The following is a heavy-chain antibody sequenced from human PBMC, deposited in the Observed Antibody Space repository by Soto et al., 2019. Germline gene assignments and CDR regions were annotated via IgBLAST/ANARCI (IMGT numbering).Heavy chain of an antibody. V-gene: IGHV1-69*13. J-gene: IGHJ6*02. CDR1: GGTFSSYA. Sequence: SVKVSCKASGGTFSSYAISWVRQAPGQGLEWMGGIIPIFGTANYAQKFQGRVTITADESTSTAYMELSSLLSEDTAVYYCARGVEYYDFWSGYPPPDYYYYGMDVWGQGTTVTVSS. CDR3: ARGVEYYDFWSGYPPPDYYYYGMDV. D-gene: IGHD3-3*01. CDR2: IIPIFGTA.